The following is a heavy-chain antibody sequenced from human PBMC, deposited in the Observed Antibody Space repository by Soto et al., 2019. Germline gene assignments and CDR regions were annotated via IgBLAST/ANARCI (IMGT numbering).Heavy chain of an antibody. Sequence: GSLRLSCAASGFTVSDYYMSWIRQAPGKGLEWVSYISSSSSYTNYADSVKGRFTISRDNAKNSLYLQMNSLRAEDTAVYYCARLPGEFDYWGQGTLVTVSS. CDR2: ISSSSSYT. V-gene: IGHV3-11*06. CDR1: GFTVSDYY. D-gene: IGHD7-27*01. J-gene: IGHJ4*02. CDR3: ARLPGEFDY.